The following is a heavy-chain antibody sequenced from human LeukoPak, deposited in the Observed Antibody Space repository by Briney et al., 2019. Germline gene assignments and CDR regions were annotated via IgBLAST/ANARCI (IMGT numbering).Heavy chain of an antibody. D-gene: IGHD1-26*01. CDR1: SDSISSYY. CDR3: ARGVGGGDRYFDY. Sequence: PSETLSLTCSVSSDSISSYYWSWIRQPPGKGLEWIAYIYYTGYTEYNPSLKSRVTISGDTSKRQFSLKVSSVTAADTAVYYCARGVGGGDRYFDYWGQGTLVTVSS. V-gene: IGHV4-59*01. J-gene: IGHJ4*02. CDR2: IYYTGYT.